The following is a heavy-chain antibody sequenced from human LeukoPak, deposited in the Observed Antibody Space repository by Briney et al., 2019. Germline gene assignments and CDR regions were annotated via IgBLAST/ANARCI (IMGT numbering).Heavy chain of an antibody. J-gene: IGHJ4*02. D-gene: IGHD3-10*01. V-gene: IGHV3-49*04. CDR2: IRTKDFGGTT. Sequence: SGGSLRLSCAASGFRFNTYWMSWVRQAPGKGLEYIGFIRTKDFGGTTEYAASVKGRFTISRDDSKSIAYLQIHSLKSDDTAVYYCSRDGLDYYGSGSYRGFDYWGQRTLVTVSS. CDR3: SRDGLDYYGSGSYRGFDY. CDR1: GFRFNTYW.